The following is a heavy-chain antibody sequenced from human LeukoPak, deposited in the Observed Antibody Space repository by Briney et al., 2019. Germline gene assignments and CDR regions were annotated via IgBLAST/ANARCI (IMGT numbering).Heavy chain of an antibody. D-gene: IGHD3-16*01. CDR2: INPNSGTT. V-gene: IGHV1-2*02. CDR3: ARVRAPSFTQGGFDY. Sequence: ASVKVSCKASGYTFIDYYLHWVRQAPGQGPEWMGWINPNSGTTDYAQIFQGRATMTRDTSISIAYMELSSLRSDDTAVYHCARVRAPSFTQGGFDYWGQGTLVTVSS. J-gene: IGHJ4*02. CDR1: GYTFIDYY.